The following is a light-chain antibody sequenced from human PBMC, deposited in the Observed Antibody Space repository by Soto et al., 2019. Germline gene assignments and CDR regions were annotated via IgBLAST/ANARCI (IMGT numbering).Light chain of an antibody. CDR3: PQNNSVTLT. J-gene: IGKJ4*01. CDR1: QSVLYSSNNKNY. V-gene: IGKV4-1*01. Sequence: DIVMTQSPASLAVSLGERATIDCKSSQSVLYSSNNKNYLAWYQQKPGQPPKLLIYWASSREPRVPDRFSGSSSGTDFTITISRLRAVDVAVYYCPQNNSVTLTFGGGTKMEFQ. CDR2: WAS.